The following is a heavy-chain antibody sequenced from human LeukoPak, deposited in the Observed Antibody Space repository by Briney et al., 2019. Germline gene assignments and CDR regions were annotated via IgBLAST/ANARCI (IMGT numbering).Heavy chain of an antibody. CDR1: GGSLSNYF. D-gene: IGHD3-22*01. V-gene: IGHV4-34*01. CDR2: LNGSGST. Sequence: SETLSLTCAVYGGSLSNYFWSWIRQSPGKGLEWIGELNGSGSTNNNPSLKSRVTMSVDTSKNQFSLKLISVTAADTAMYFCARGSYSSGYWVTNYWGQGTLVTVSS. J-gene: IGHJ4*02. CDR3: ARGSYSSGYWVTNY.